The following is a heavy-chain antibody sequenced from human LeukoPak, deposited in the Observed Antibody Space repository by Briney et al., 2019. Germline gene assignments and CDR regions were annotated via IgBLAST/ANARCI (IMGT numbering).Heavy chain of an antibody. Sequence: SETLSLTCTVSGGSISSHYWSWIRQPPGKGLEWIGYIYYSGSTNYNPSLKSRVTTSVDTSKNQFSLKLSSVTAADTAVYYCARSSFRWLQLFSNYYYYMDVWGKGTTVTVSS. CDR3: ARSSFRWLQLFSNYYYYMDV. CDR1: GGSISSHY. J-gene: IGHJ6*03. D-gene: IGHD5-24*01. CDR2: IYYSGST. V-gene: IGHV4-59*11.